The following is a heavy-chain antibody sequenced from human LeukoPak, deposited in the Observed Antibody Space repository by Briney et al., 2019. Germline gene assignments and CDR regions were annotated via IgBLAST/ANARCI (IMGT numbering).Heavy chain of an antibody. CDR3: ARVNSYGF. J-gene: IGHJ4*02. D-gene: IGHD5-18*01. Sequence: PGGSLRLSCAASGFTFSSYSMNWVRQAPGKGLEWVSCISGSSSYIYFADSLKGRFTISRENAKSSLFLQMNSLRAEDTAVYYCARVNSYGFGGQGTLVTVSS. V-gene: IGHV3-21*01. CDR2: ISGSSSYI. CDR1: GFTFSSYS.